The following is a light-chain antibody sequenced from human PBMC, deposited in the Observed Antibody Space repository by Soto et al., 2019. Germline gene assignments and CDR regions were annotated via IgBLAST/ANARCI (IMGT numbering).Light chain of an antibody. CDR1: QSVSSSR. Sequence: EIVLTQSPGSLSLSPGERATLSCRPSQSVSSSRLAWYQQKPGQAPRLLIYGASSRAAGIRDRFSSSGSGTDFSLTIIRLEPEEFAVYDCQQYGTSPQTVGQWTRLELK. J-gene: IGKJ5*01. CDR3: QQYGTSPQT. CDR2: GAS. V-gene: IGKV3-20*01.